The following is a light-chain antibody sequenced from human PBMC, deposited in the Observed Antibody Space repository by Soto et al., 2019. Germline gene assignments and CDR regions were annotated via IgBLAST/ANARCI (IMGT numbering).Light chain of an antibody. CDR1: QSISSSY. J-gene: IGKJ4*01. CDR2: GAS. V-gene: IGKV3-20*01. Sequence: ENVLTQSPGTLSLSPGERATLSCRVSQSISSSYLAWYQQKPGQPPRLLIYGASNRATGIPDRFSGSGSGTDFTLTISRLEPEDFAVYYCQQYSGSPPLTFGGGTKVEIK. CDR3: QQYSGSPPLT.